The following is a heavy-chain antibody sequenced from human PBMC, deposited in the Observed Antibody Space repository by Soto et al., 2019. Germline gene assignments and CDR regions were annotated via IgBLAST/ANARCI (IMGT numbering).Heavy chain of an antibody. Sequence: QVQLQESGPGLVKPSETLSLTCTVSGGSISSYYWSWIRQPPGKGLEWIGYIYYSGSTNYNPSLKSGVTMSVDTSNNQFPLKLSSVTAADTAVYYCARKRSGVVAQWNWDFELWGRGTLVTVSS. D-gene: IGHD2-2*01. CDR1: GGSISSYY. CDR2: IYYSGST. CDR3: ARKRSGVVAQWNWDFEL. V-gene: IGHV4-59*08. J-gene: IGHJ2*01.